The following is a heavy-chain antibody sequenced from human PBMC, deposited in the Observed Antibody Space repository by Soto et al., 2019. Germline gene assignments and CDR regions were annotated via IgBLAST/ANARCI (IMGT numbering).Heavy chain of an antibody. CDR3: TRLPVPDFWSGPLGANWFDP. D-gene: IGHD3-3*01. CDR2: IRSKANSYAT. J-gene: IGHJ5*02. CDR1: GFTFSGSA. Sequence: GVSLRLSCSASGFTFSGSAMHWVRQASGKGLEWVGRIRSKANSYATAYAASVKGRFTISRDDSKNTAYLQMNSLKTEDTAVYYRTRLPVPDFWSGPLGANWFDPWGQGTLVTVSS. V-gene: IGHV3-73*01.